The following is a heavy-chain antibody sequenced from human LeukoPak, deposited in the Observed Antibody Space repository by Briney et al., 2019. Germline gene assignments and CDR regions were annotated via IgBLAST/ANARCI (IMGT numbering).Heavy chain of an antibody. CDR1: GGSFSGYY. Sequence: SETLSLTCAVYGGSFSGYYWSWIRQPPGKGLEWIGEINHSGSTNYNPSLKSRVTISVDTSKNQFSLKLSSVTAADTAVYYCASKSWIQLWLRPGAFDIWGQGTMVTVS. CDR2: INHSGST. D-gene: IGHD5-18*01. V-gene: IGHV4-34*01. CDR3: ASKSWIQLWLRPGAFDI. J-gene: IGHJ3*02.